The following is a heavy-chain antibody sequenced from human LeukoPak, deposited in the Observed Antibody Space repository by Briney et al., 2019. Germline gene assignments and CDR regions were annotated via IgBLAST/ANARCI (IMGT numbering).Heavy chain of an antibody. CDR2: IYYSGST. J-gene: IGHJ2*01. CDR3: ARESPYCSGGSCYDGFWYFDL. Sequence: SETLSLTCTVSGGSISSGDYYWSWIRQPPGKGLEWIGYIYYSGSTYYNPSLKSRVTISVDTSKNQFSLKLSSVTAADTAVSYCARESPYCSGGSCYDGFWYFDLWGRGTLVTVSS. V-gene: IGHV4-30-4*01. CDR1: GGSISSGDYY. D-gene: IGHD2-15*01.